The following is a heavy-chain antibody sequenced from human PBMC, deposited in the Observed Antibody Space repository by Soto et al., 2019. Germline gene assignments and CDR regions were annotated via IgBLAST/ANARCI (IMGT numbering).Heavy chain of an antibody. Sequence: SETLSLTCSVSGGSVSSDTHYWSWIRQPPGKPLEWIGFIYSSGSTNYNPSLKSRVTISVDTSKNQFSLKLSSVTAADTAVYYCARRYSSSSGWFDPWGQGTLVTVSS. J-gene: IGHJ5*02. CDR1: GGSVSSDTHY. CDR2: IYSSGST. D-gene: IGHD6-6*01. CDR3: ARRYSSSSGWFDP. V-gene: IGHV4-61*01.